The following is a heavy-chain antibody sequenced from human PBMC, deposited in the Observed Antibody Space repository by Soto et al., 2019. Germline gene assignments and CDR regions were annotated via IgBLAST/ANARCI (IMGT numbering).Heavy chain of an antibody. Sequence: GGSLRLSCAASGFTFSSYGMHWVRQAPGKGLEWVAVISYDGSNKYYADSVKGRFTISRDNSKNTLYLQMNSLRAEDTAVYYCAKVSSSGWATRYWYFDLWGRGTLVTVSS. CDR2: ISYDGSNK. D-gene: IGHD6-19*01. V-gene: IGHV3-30*18. J-gene: IGHJ2*01. CDR1: GFTFSSYG. CDR3: AKVSSSGWATRYWYFDL.